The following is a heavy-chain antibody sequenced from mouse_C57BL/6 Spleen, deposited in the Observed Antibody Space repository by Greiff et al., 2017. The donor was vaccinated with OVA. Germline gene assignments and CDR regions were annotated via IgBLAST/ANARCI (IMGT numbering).Heavy chain of an antibody. J-gene: IGHJ4*01. V-gene: IGHV3-1*01. CDR2: ISYSGST. CDR3: ARAIYYDYDRDYAMDY. CDR1: GYSITSGYD. D-gene: IGHD2-4*01. Sequence: DVQLQESGPGMVKPSQSLSLTCTVTGYSITSGYDWHWIRHFPGNKLEWMGYISYSGSTNYNPSLKSRISITHDTSKNHFFLKLNSVTTEDTATYYCARAIYYDYDRDYAMDYWGQGTSVTVSS.